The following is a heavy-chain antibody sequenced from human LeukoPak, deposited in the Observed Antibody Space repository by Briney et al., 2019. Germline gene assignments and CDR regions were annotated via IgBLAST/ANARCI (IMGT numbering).Heavy chain of an antibody. J-gene: IGHJ4*02. CDR3: ARDPVSTAMPNY. Sequence: PGGSLRLSCEASGFTFSSYSMNWVRQAPGKGLEWVSSISSSSSYIYYADSVKGRFTISRDNAKNSLYLQMNSLRAEDTAVYYCARDPVSTAMPNYWGQGTLVTVSS. V-gene: IGHV3-21*01. CDR1: GFTFSSYS. D-gene: IGHD5-18*01. CDR2: ISSSSSYI.